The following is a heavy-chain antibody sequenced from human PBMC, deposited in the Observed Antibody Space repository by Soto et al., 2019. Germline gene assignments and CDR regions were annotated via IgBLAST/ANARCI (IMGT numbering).Heavy chain of an antibody. CDR1: GYTFTGYY. Sequence: VKVSCKASGYTFTGYYMHWVRQAPGQGLEWMGWINPNSGGTNYAQKFQGRVTMTRDTSITTAYLQWSSLRASDTALYFCARVHKNWFDSWAQGTMVTVSS. CDR2: INPNSGGT. V-gene: IGHV1-2*02. J-gene: IGHJ5*01. CDR3: ARVHKNWFDS.